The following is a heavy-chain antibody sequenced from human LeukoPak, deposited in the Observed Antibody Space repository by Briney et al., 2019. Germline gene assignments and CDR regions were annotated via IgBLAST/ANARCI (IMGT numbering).Heavy chain of an antibody. V-gene: IGHV1-46*01. CDR2: INPSGGST. Sequence: GASVKVSCKASGHTFTGYYMHWVRQAPGQGLEWMGIINPSGGSTNYAQKFQGRVTMTRDTSTSTVYMELSSLRSDDTAVYYCASGGRWLHQPKLDYWGQGTLVTVSS. CDR1: GHTFTGYY. D-gene: IGHD5-24*01. J-gene: IGHJ4*02. CDR3: ASGGRWLHQPKLDY.